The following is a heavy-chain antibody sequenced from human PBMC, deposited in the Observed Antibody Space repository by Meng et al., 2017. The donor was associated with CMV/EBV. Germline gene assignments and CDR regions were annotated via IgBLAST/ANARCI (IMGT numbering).Heavy chain of an antibody. D-gene: IGHD6-19*01. Sequence: SETLSLTCTVSGGSISRGGYYWSWIRQHPGKGLEWIGYIYYSGSTYYNPSLKSRVTISVDTSKNQFSLKLSSVTAADTAVYYCAREEAVAGTDYWGQGTLVTVSS. J-gene: IGHJ4*02. CDR2: IYYSGST. CDR3: AREEAVAGTDY. CDR1: GGSISRGGYY. V-gene: IGHV4-31*03.